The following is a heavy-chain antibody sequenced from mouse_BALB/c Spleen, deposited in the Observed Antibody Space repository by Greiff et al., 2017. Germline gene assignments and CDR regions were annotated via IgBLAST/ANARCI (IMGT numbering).Heavy chain of an antibody. CDR3: ANCNYSLAMDY. D-gene: IGHD2-1*01. V-gene: IGHV1-63*02. CDR2: IYPGGGYT. CDR1: GYTFTNYW. J-gene: IGHJ4*01. Sequence: QVQLQQSGAELVRPGTSVKISCKASGYTFTNYWLGWVKQRPGHGLEWIGDIYPGGGYTNYNEKFKGKATLTADTSSSTAYMQLSSLTSEDSAVYFCANCNYSLAMDYWGQGTSVTVSS.